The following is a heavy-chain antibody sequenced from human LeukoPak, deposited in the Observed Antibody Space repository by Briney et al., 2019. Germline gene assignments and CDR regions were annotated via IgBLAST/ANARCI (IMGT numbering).Heavy chain of an antibody. CDR1: GGSFSGYY. J-gene: IGHJ3*02. D-gene: IGHD4-17*01. Sequence: SETLSLTCAVYGGSFSGYYWSWIRQPPGKGLEWIGEINHSGSTNYNPSLKSRVTISVDTSKNQFSQKLSSVTAADTAVYYCARVRDYDAFDIWGQGTMVTVSS. V-gene: IGHV4-34*01. CDR2: INHSGST. CDR3: ARVRDYDAFDI.